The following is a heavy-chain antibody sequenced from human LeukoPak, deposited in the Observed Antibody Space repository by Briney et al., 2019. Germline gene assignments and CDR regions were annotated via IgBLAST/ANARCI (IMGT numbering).Heavy chain of an antibody. CDR3: TMTNYYDSGSDFRGEMLMDV. D-gene: IGHD3-10*01. V-gene: IGHV1-18*01. J-gene: IGHJ6*03. Sequence: ASVKVSCKASGYSFTSYGISWMRQAPGQGLEWMGWISGYNGYTKYAQKFQGRVTMTTDTSTSTAYMELWSLRSDDTAVYYCTMTNYYDSGSDFRGEMLMDVWGKGTTVTISS. CDR2: ISGYNGYT. CDR1: GYSFTSYG.